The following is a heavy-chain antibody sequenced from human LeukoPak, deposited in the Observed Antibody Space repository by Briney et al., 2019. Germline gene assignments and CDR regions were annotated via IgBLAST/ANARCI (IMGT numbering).Heavy chain of an antibody. CDR1: GYTFTSYG. Sequence: VASVKVSCKASGYTFTSYGISWVRQAPGQGLEWMGWISAYSGNTNYAQKLQGRVTMTTDTSTSTAYMELRSLRSDDTAVYYCARAYYGGNSSWFDPWGQGTLVTVSS. V-gene: IGHV1-18*01. CDR2: ISAYSGNT. CDR3: ARAYYGGNSSWFDP. J-gene: IGHJ5*02. D-gene: IGHD4-23*01.